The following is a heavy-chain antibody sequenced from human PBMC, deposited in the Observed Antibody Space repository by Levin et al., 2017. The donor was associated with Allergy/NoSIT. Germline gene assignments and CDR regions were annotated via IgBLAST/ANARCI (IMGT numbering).Heavy chain of an antibody. CDR1: GFTFNIYT. Sequence: PGESLKISCDASGFTFNIYTMNWVRQAPGKGLEWISFISTNSAYIFYADSVRGRFTISRDNAKRSLFLQMDNLRDDDTAVYYCARGPEVWGQGTPVTVSS. J-gene: IGHJ4*02. V-gene: IGHV3-21*01. CDR3: ARGPEV. CDR2: ISTNSAYI.